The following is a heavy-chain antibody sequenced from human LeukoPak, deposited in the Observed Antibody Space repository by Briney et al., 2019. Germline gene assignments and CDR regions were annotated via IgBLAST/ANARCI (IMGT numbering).Heavy chain of an antibody. CDR1: GFTFSSYG. CDR3: AKEGITMVRGVISYGMDV. V-gene: IGHV3-30*18. D-gene: IGHD3-10*01. J-gene: IGHJ6*02. Sequence: PGGSLRLSCAASGFTFSSYGMHWVRQAPGKGLEWVAVISYDGSNKYYADSVKGRFTISRDNSKNTLYLQMNSLRAEDTAVYYCAKEGITMVRGVISYGMDVWGQGTTVTVSS. CDR2: ISYDGSNK.